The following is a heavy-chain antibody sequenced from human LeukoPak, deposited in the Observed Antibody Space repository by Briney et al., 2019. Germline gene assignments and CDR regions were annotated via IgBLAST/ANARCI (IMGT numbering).Heavy chain of an antibody. D-gene: IGHD3-10*01. Sequence: ASVKVSCKASGYTFTSYAISWVRQAPGQGLEWLGWINTYTGNPTYAQGFTGRFVFSLDTSVSTAYLQISSLKAEDTAVYYCARSDYYGSGSYSTYWGQGTLVTVSS. V-gene: IGHV7-4-1*02. CDR1: GYTFTSYA. J-gene: IGHJ4*02. CDR3: ARSDYYGSGSYSTY. CDR2: INTYTGNP.